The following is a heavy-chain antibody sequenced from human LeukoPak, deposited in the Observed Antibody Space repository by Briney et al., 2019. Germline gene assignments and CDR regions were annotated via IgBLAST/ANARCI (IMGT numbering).Heavy chain of an antibody. D-gene: IGHD1-26*01. V-gene: IGHV1-8*01. Sequence: ASVKVSCKASGYTFTSYDINWVRQATGQGLEWMGWMNPNSGNTGYAQKFQGRVTMTRNTSISTAYMELSSLRSEDTAVHYCARGIVGATDDAFDIWGQGTMVTVSS. CDR2: MNPNSGNT. CDR1: GYTFTSYD. CDR3: ARGIVGATDDAFDI. J-gene: IGHJ3*02.